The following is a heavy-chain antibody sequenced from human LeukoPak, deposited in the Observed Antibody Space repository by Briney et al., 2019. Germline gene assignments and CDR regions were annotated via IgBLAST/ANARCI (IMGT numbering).Heavy chain of an antibody. V-gene: IGHV4-4*07. J-gene: IGHJ2*01. Sequence: SATLSLTCSVSSDSISTHSWSWIRQAAGKRLEWIGHISPSGNTNYNPSLKSRVTMSVDTSKNHFSLKLSSVTAADTAVYYCARRPYWYFDLWGRGTLVTVSS. CDR1: SDSISTHS. CDR2: ISPSGNT. CDR3: ARRPYWYFDL.